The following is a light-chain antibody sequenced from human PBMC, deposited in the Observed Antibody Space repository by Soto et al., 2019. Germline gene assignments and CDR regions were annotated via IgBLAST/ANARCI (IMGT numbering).Light chain of an antibody. CDR3: QQYDTYLRT. J-gene: IGKJ1*01. CDR1: QSISAW. V-gene: IGKV1-5*01. CDR2: DAS. Sequence: DIQMTQSPSTLSASVGDRVTITCRASQSISAWLAWYQQKPGRAPKLSIYDASYLQSGVPSMFSGSGSGTEFTLTIDSLQTDDFATYYCQQYDTYLRTFGQGTKVEIK.